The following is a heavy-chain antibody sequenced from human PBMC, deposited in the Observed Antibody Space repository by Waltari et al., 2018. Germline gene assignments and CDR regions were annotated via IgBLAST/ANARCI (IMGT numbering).Heavy chain of an antibody. CDR1: GGTFSRYA. J-gene: IGHJ5*02. CDR2: IIPSFGTA. D-gene: IGHD4-17*01. CDR3: ARTTVTTLSWFDP. Sequence: QVQLVQSGAEVKKPGSSVKVSCKASGGTFSRYAISWVRQAPGQGLEWMGRIIPSFGTANYAQKLQGRGTITADKSTSTAYMELSSLRSEDTAVYYCARTTVTTLSWFDPWGQGTLVTVSS. V-gene: IGHV1-69*08.